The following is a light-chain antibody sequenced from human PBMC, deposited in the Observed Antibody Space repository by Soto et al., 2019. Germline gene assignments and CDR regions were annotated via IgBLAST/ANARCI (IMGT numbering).Light chain of an antibody. CDR2: EVR. V-gene: IGLV2-14*01. CDR3: SSYTSSSTWV. CDR1: NSDVGGYNY. Sequence: QSVLTQPASVSGSPGQSITISCTGSNSDVGGYNYVSWYQQHPGKAPKLMIYEVRNRPSGVSNRFSGSKSGNTASLTISGLQAEEGADYYCSSYTSSSTWVFGGGTKVTVL. J-gene: IGLJ3*02.